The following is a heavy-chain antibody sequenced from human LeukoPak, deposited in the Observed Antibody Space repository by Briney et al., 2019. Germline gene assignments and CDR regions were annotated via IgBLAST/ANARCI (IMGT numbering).Heavy chain of an antibody. V-gene: IGHV3-7*01. Sequence: GGSLRLSCAASGFTFSSYWMTWVRQAPGKGLEWVASIKQDGNEKYYVDSVKGRFTISRDNARNSLYLQMSSLRADDTAVYYCARDGAFRIYDYWSQGTLVTVSS. CDR1: GFTFSSYW. D-gene: IGHD3-3*02. CDR3: ARDGAFRIYDY. J-gene: IGHJ4*02. CDR2: IKQDGNEK.